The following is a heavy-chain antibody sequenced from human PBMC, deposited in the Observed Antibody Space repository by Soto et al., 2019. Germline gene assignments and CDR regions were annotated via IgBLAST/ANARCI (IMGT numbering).Heavy chain of an antibody. CDR3: AKRRGAGGQFDY. Sequence: GGSLRLSCSASGFTFSTYAMGWVRQAPGKGLEWVSVVSSGGGTHYADSVKGRFTVSRDNSKNTLSLQMNSLRADDTAVYYCAKRRGAGGQFDYWGQGALVTVSS. J-gene: IGHJ4*02. CDR2: VSSGGGT. V-gene: IGHV3-23*01. CDR1: GFTFSTYA. D-gene: IGHD2-15*01.